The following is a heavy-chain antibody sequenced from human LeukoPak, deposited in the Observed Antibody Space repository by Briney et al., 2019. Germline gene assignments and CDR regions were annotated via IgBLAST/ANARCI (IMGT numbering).Heavy chain of an antibody. Sequence: GGSLRLSCEGSGFTFSNYWMSWVRQAPGKGLEWVANIQQHGSETYYGDSVKGRFTISRDNAKNSLYLQMNSLRAEDTAVYYCARDGYDFWSGYYADYWGQGTLVTVSS. CDR3: ARDGYDFWSGYYADY. CDR1: GFTFSNYW. J-gene: IGHJ4*02. CDR2: IQQHGSET. V-gene: IGHV3-7*01. D-gene: IGHD3-3*01.